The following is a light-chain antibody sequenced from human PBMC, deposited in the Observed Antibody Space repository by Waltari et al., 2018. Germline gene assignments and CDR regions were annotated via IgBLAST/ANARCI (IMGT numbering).Light chain of an antibody. V-gene: IGLV2-8*01. Sequence: QSALTQPPSASGSPGQSVTIPCTGTSRDVGGYNYVSWYQHHPGKAPKLMVYEVNKRPSGVPDRFSGSKSGNTASLTVSGLQAEDESDYYCSSYAGSNHLVFGGGTKLTVL. CDR2: EVN. CDR1: SRDVGGYNY. J-gene: IGLJ3*02. CDR3: SSYAGSNHLV.